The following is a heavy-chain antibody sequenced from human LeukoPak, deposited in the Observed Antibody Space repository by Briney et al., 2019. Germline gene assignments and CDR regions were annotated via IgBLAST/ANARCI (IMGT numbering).Heavy chain of an antibody. D-gene: IGHD2-15*01. CDR3: ASRSSVAASGPG. V-gene: IGHV3-23*01. CDR2: ISGSGGST. Sequence: GGSLRLSCAASGFTFDDYGMSWVRQAPGKGLEWVSAISGSGGSTYYADSVKGRFTISRDNSKNTLYLQMNSLRAEDTAVYYCASRSSVAASGPGWGQGTLVTVSS. J-gene: IGHJ4*02. CDR1: GFTFDDYG.